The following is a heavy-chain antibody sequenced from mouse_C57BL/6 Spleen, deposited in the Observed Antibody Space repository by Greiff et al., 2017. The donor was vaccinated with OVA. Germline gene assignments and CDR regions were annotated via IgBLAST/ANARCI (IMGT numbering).Heavy chain of an antibody. CDR3: ARKDSSGYPYYFDY. Sequence: VQLQQSGTELVKPGASVKLSCKASGYTFTSYWMHWVKQRPGQGLEWIGNINPSNGGTNYNEKFKSKATLTVDKSSSTAYMQLSSLTSEDSAVYYCARKDSSGYPYYFDYWGQGTTLTVSS. V-gene: IGHV1-53*01. D-gene: IGHD3-2*02. CDR1: GYTFTSYW. J-gene: IGHJ2*01. CDR2: INPSNGGT.